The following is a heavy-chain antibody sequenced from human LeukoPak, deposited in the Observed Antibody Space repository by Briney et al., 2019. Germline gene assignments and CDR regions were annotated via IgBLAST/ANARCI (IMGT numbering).Heavy chain of an antibody. V-gene: IGHV1-18*01. J-gene: IGHJ4*02. D-gene: IGHD2-2*01. CDR3: AATPRGGCSSTSCYSFDY. Sequence: GASVKVSSKASGYTFTIYGISWVRQAPGQGLEWMGWISAYNGNTNYAQKLQGRVTMTTDTSTSTAYMELRSLRSDDTAVYYCAATPRGGCSSTSCYSFDYWGQGTLVTVSS. CDR1: GYTFTIYG. CDR2: ISAYNGNT.